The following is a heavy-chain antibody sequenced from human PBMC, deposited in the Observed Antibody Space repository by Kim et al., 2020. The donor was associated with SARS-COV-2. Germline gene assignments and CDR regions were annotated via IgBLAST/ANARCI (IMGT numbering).Heavy chain of an antibody. CDR1: GFTFSSYA. Sequence: GGSLRLSCAASGFTFSSYAMHWVRQAPGKGLEWVAVISYDGSNKYYADSVKGRFTISRDNSKNTLYLQMNSLRAEDTAVYYCARDGFQGGSYFDYWGQGTLVTVSS. J-gene: IGHJ4*02. CDR2: ISYDGSNK. D-gene: IGHD1-26*01. CDR3: ARDGFQGGSYFDY. V-gene: IGHV3-30*04.